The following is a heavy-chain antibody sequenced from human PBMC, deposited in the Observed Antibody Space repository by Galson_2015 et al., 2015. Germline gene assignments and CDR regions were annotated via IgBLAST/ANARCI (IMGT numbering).Heavy chain of an antibody. CDR1: GFAVSNNY. J-gene: IGHJ3*02. V-gene: IGHV3-53*01. CDR3: ARDVFGVEAAVIYNAFDI. CDR2: LYSGGST. D-gene: IGHD6-13*01. Sequence: SLRLSCAASGFAVSNNYMTWVRQAPGKGLEWVSLLYSGGSTYYANSVMGRFTISRDNSKNTLYLQLSSLRAEDTAVYYCARDVFGVEAAVIYNAFDIWGQGTMVTVSS.